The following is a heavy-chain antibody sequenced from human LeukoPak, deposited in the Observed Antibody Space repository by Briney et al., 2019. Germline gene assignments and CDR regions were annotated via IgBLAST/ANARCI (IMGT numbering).Heavy chain of an antibody. CDR1: GFTFSSYG. D-gene: IGHD4-17*01. V-gene: IGHV3-30*18. CDR2: ISYDGSKK. CDR3: ANTVNYYYYYYDMDV. J-gene: IGHJ6*04. Sequence: PGGSLRLSCAASGFTFSSYGMHWVRQAPGKGLEWVAVISYDGSKKYYADSVKGRFTISRDHSKNTLYLQMNSLRPEDTAVYYCANTVNYYYYYYDMDVWGKGTTVTVSS.